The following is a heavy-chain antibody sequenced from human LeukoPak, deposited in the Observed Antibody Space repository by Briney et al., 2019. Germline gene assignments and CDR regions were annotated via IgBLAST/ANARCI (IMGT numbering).Heavy chain of an antibody. CDR3: ARVGPTRSDFDY. D-gene: IGHD1-26*01. CDR1: GFIFSSNY. V-gene: IGHV3-53*01. J-gene: IGHJ4*02. CDR2: IFSGGST. Sequence: GGSLRLPCAASGFIFSSNYMTWVRQAPGKGLEGVSVIFSGGSTYYADLVKGRVTIARDNSKNTLYLQMNNLRGEDTAVYYCARVGPTRSDFDYWGQGTLVTVSS.